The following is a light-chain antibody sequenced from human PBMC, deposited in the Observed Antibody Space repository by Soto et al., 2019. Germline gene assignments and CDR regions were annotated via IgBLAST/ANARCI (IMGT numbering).Light chain of an antibody. Sequence: EIVVTQSPATLSLSPGERATLSCRTSQSVGSYLAWYQKKPGQAPRLLIYDASNRATGIPARFIGSGSGRDFTLTISSLEPEDFAVYYCQQRSNWPPLTFGGGTKVEIK. J-gene: IGKJ4*01. V-gene: IGKV3-11*02. CDR2: DAS. CDR1: QSVGSY. CDR3: QQRSNWPPLT.